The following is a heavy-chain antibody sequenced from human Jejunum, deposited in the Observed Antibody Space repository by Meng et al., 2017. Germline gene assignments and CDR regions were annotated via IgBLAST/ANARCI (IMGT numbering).Heavy chain of an antibody. CDR2: INPSGDRT. CDR3: ARDNSDSSTSWWFDL. D-gene: IGHD3-10*01. J-gene: IGHJ5*02. CDR1: GYTFSGYY. Sequence: QVQLWKAGADVKKPGASVKVSCKASGYTFSGYYMHWVRQAPGQGLEWMGVINPSGDRTIYAQKFQGRLSMTRDTSTSTLYMELSSLRFEDTAAYYCARDNSDSSTSWWFDLWGQGTLVTVSS. V-gene: IGHV1-46*01.